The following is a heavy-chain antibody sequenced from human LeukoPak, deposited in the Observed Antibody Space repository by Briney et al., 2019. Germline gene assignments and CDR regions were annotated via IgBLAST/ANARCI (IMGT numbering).Heavy chain of an antibody. CDR3: ARGRTASANIDY. V-gene: IGHV4-34*01. Sequence: SETLSLTCAVYGGSFNGYFWNWIRQPPGKGLEWIGEINHSENTNYNPSLKSRVTISVDTSKRQFSLNVSSVTAADTAVYYCARGRTASANIDYWGQGALITVSS. D-gene: IGHD2/OR15-2a*01. CDR1: GGSFNGYF. J-gene: IGHJ4*02. CDR2: INHSENT.